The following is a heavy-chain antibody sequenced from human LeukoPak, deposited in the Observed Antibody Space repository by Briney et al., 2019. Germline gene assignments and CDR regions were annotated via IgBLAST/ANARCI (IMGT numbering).Heavy chain of an antibody. Sequence: ASVKVSCKASGNIFNSYGFSWVRQAPGQGLEWIGWISVHKGNTEYAQKFKGRVTMTADTSTRTVYMELESLRSDDTAVYYCAREEYVSASYVDDWGQGTLVTVSS. J-gene: IGHJ4*02. V-gene: IGHV1-18*01. CDR1: GNIFNSYG. CDR2: ISVHKGNT. D-gene: IGHD3-10*01. CDR3: AREEYVSASYVDD.